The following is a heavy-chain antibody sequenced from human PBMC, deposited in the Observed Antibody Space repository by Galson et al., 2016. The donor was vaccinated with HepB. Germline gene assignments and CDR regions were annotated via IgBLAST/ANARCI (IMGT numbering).Heavy chain of an antibody. D-gene: IGHD2-15*01. CDR3: ARGSTPRWGECPAGGCHSDL. CDR2: MNLNSGNT. V-gene: IGHV1-8*01. CDR1: GYTFTSFD. J-gene: IGHJ5*02. Sequence: SVKVSCKGSGYTFTSFDIHWVRQATGQGLEWIGWMNLNSGNTGIARKFQGRVTMTGDTSISTAYMELTSLTSEDTAIYYCARGSTPRWGECPAGGCHSDLWGQGTLVTVSS.